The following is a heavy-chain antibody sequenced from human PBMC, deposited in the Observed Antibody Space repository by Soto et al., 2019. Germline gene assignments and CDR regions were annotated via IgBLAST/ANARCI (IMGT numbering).Heavy chain of an antibody. Sequence: GASVKVSCKASGYTFTGYYMNWVRQAPGQGLEWMGWINPNSGGTNYAQKFQGWVTMTRDTSISTAYMELSRLRSDDTAVYYCARVDMTTVTTFSMDVWGQGTTVTVSS. D-gene: IGHD4-17*01. CDR1: GYTFTGYY. CDR3: ARVDMTTVTTFSMDV. V-gene: IGHV1-2*04. J-gene: IGHJ6*02. CDR2: INPNSGGT.